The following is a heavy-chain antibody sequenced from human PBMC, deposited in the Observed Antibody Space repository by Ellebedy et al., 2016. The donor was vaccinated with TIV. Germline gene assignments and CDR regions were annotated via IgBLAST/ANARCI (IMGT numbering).Heavy chain of an antibody. Sequence: ASVKVSCKASGYTFTGYYMHWVRQAPGQGLEWMGWINPNSGGTNYAQKLQDRVTMTTETSTTTAYMELRSLRSDDTAVYYCARAPRWYYDFWSGSAYVDYWGQGTLVTVSS. CDR3: ARAPRWYYDFWSGSAYVDY. J-gene: IGHJ4*02. V-gene: IGHV1-2*02. CDR1: GYTFTGYY. CDR2: INPNSGGT. D-gene: IGHD3-3*01.